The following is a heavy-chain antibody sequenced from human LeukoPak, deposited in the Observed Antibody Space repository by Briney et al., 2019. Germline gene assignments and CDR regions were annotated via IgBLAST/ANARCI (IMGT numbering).Heavy chain of an antibody. V-gene: IGHV3-23*01. D-gene: IGHD1-26*01. CDR2: LSDSGGDT. Sequence: PGGSLRLSCAASGFTFSSYAMSWVRQAPGQGLEWVSTLSDSGGDTYYADSVKGRFTISRDNSKSTLYLQMNSLRAEDTAIYYCAKMKGHPLPKYYMDVWGQGTTVTVSS. CDR3: AKMKGHPLPKYYMDV. J-gene: IGHJ6*01. CDR1: GFTFSSYA.